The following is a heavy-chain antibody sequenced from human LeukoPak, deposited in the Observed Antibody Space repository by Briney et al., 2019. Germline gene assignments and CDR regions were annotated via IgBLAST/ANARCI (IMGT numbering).Heavy chain of an antibody. J-gene: IGHJ4*02. CDR2: IYHSGST. Sequence: SETLSLTCTVSGYSISSGYYWGWIRQPPGKGLEWIGSIYHSGSTYYNPSLKSRVTISVDTSKNQFSLKLSSVTAADTAVYYCARTGWGFTGLDYWGQGTLVTVSS. D-gene: IGHD1-14*01. CDR1: GYSISSGYY. V-gene: IGHV4-38-2*02. CDR3: ARTGWGFTGLDY.